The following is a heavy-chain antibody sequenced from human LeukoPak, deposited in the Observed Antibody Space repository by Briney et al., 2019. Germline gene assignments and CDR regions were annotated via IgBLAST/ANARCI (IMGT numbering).Heavy chain of an antibody. Sequence: ASVKVSCKASGYTFTSYYMHWVRQAPGQGLEWMGIINPSGGSTSYAQKFQGRVTMTRDMSTSTVYMELSSLRSEDTAVYYCARDQTPPYSSSARPYYYMDVWGKGTTVTVSS. J-gene: IGHJ6*03. V-gene: IGHV1-46*01. CDR2: INPSGGST. CDR1: GYTFTSYY. D-gene: IGHD6-6*01. CDR3: ARDQTPPYSSSARPYYYMDV.